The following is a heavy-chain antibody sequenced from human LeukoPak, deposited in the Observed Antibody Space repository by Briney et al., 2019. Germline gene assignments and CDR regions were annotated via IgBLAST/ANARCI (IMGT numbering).Heavy chain of an antibody. CDR1: GFTFSSYS. D-gene: IGHD3-22*01. Sequence: GGSLRLSCAASGFTFSSYSMNWVRQAPGKGLEWVSYISSSSTIYYADSVKGRFTISRDNAKNSLYLQMNSLRAEDTAVYYCARALATDLDSSGYFVLDYWGQGTLVTVSS. J-gene: IGHJ4*02. CDR3: ARALATDLDSSGYFVLDY. V-gene: IGHV3-48*01. CDR2: ISSSSTI.